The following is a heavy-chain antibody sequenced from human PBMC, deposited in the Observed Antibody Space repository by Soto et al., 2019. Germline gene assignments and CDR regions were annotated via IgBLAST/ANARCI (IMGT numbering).Heavy chain of an antibody. CDR3: ARYGSGSYI. CDR2: IEHRGST. J-gene: IGHJ4*02. CDR1: GGSISSSSYY. D-gene: IGHD3-10*01. Sequence: SETLSLTCTVAGGSISSSSYYWGWIRQPPGKGLEWIGSIEHRGSTYYNPSLKSRVTISVDTSKSQFSLKLRSVTAADTAVYYCARYGSGSYIWGQGTLVTVSS. V-gene: IGHV4-39*07.